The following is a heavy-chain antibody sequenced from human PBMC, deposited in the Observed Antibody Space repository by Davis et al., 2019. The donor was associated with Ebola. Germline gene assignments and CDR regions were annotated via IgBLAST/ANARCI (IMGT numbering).Heavy chain of an antibody. V-gene: IGHV3-74*01. Sequence: HTGGSLRLSCAASGFTFSSYWMHWVRQAPGKGLVWVSRINSDGSSTSYADSVKGRFTISRDNAKNTLYLQMNSLRAEDTAVYYCTRESGYDFWSGSTIRYYYYGMDVWGQGTTVTVSS. D-gene: IGHD3-3*01. J-gene: IGHJ6*02. CDR2: INSDGSST. CDR1: GFTFSSYW. CDR3: TRESGYDFWSGSTIRYYYYGMDV.